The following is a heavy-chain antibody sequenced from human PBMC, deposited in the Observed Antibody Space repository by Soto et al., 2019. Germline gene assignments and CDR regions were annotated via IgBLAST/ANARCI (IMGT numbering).Heavy chain of an antibody. CDR1: GGSISSNSYF. V-gene: IGHV4-39*01. J-gene: IGHJ4*02. CDR2: IHYSGST. D-gene: IGHD3-22*01. CDR3: ASQHYYASSGYYVVY. Sequence: SVTLSLTCTVSGGSISSNSYFWGLSRQPPGKGLEWIGNIHYSGSTYYDSSLKSRVTISVDTSKNQFSLKLSSVTAADTAVYYCASQHYYASSGYYVVYWGQGTLVTVS.